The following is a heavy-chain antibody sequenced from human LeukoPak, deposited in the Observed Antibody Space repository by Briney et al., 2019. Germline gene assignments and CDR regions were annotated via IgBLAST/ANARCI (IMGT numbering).Heavy chain of an antibody. V-gene: IGHV5-51*01. Sequence: GESLKSSCKGSGDTFNNDWIAWLRQMPGKGLEWMGIVYPDASKTEYYPSFQGQVTISADKSTTTAYLQWSSLRASDTAIYYCARQMGGTTSVNWFDPWGQGTLVTVSS. CDR3: ARQMGGTTSVNWFDP. CDR2: VYPDASKT. J-gene: IGHJ5*02. D-gene: IGHD1-1*01. CDR1: GDTFNNDW.